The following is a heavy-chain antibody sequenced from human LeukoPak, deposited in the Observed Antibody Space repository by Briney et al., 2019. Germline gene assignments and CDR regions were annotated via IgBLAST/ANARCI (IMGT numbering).Heavy chain of an antibody. V-gene: IGHV1-24*01. D-gene: IGHD5-18*01. CDR2: FDPEDGET. CDR1: GYTLTELS. Sequence: ASVKVSCKVSGYTLTELSMHWVRQAPGKGLEWMGGFDPEDGETIYAQKFQGRVTMTEDTSTDTAYMELSSLRSEDTAVYYCATDSQQLWLRWYAFDIRGQGTMVTVSS. CDR3: ATDSQQLWLRWYAFDI. J-gene: IGHJ3*02.